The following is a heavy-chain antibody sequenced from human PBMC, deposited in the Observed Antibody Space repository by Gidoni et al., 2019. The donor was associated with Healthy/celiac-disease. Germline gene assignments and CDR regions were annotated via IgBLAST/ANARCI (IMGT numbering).Heavy chain of an antibody. D-gene: IGHD2-2*01. J-gene: IGHJ4*02. V-gene: IGHV3-66*02. CDR1: GFTVSSNY. CDR3: ARGGKMYCSSTSCPLDY. Sequence: EVQLVESGGVLVQPGGSLRLSFAASGFTVSSNYMSWVRQAPGKGLEWVSVIYSGGSTYYADSVKGRFTISRDNSKNTLYLQMNSLRAEDTAVYYCARGGKMYCSSTSCPLDYWGQGTLVTVSS. CDR2: IYSGGST.